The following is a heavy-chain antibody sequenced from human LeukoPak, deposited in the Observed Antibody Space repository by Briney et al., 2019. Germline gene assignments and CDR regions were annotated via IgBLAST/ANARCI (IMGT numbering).Heavy chain of an antibody. J-gene: IGHJ4*02. CDR2: ISSSGSTI. CDR3: ARDPRTYYYDSSGYYYRR. CDR1: GFTFSDYY. Sequence: GGSLRLSCAASGFTFSDYYMSWIRQAPGKGLEWVSDISSSGSTIYYADSAKGRFTISRDNAKNSLYLQMNSLRAEDTAVYYCARDPRTYYYDSSGYYYRRWGQGTLVTVSS. D-gene: IGHD3-22*01. V-gene: IGHV3-11*01.